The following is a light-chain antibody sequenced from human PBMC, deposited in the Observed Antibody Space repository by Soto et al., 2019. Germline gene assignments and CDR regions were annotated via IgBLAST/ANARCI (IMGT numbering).Light chain of an antibody. CDR1: QSVSSN. Sequence: IVMTQSPATLSVSPGERATISCRASQSVSSNLAWYQQKPGQAPRLLIYGASTRASGIPARFGGSGSGTEFTLTISSLQSKDFAVYYCQQYNNWPSWTFGQGSKVEIK. J-gene: IGKJ1*01. CDR2: GAS. V-gene: IGKV3-15*01. CDR3: QQYNNWPSWT.